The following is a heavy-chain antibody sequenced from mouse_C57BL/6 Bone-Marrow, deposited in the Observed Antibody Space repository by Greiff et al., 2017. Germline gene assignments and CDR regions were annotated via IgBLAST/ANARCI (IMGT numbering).Heavy chain of an antibody. CDR3: TRGKYGSSYAMDY. CDR2: ISSGGDYI. J-gene: IGHJ4*01. D-gene: IGHD1-1*01. CDR1: GFTFSSYA. V-gene: IGHV5-9-1*02. Sequence: EVKLMESGEGLVKPGGSLKLSCAASGFTFSSYAMSWVRQTPEKRLEWVAYISSGGDYIYYADPVKGRFTISRDNARNTLYLQISSLESEDTAMYYCTRGKYGSSYAMDYWGQGTSVTVSS.